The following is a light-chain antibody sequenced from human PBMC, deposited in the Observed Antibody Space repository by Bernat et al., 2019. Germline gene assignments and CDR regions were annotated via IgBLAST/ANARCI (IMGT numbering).Light chain of an antibody. CDR1: QSLVSSDGNTY. J-gene: IGKJ2*01. V-gene: IGKV2-30*01. CDR3: MQATHRPHT. Sequence: DVVMTQSPLSLPVTLGQPASISCRSSQSLVSSDGNTYLSWFRQRPGPSPRRLIYKVSNRDSGVPDRFSGSGSGTDFTLKSSRVEAEDVGVYYCMQATHRPHTFGQGTKLEIK. CDR2: KVS.